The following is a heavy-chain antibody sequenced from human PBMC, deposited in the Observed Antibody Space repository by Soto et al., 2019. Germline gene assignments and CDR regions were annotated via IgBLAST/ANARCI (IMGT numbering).Heavy chain of an antibody. D-gene: IGHD4-17*01. Sequence: GESLKISCKGSGYNFHTYWIAWVRQMPGKGLEWMGFIYPHDSDTRYSPSFRGQVTIPADKSINTAYLQWTSLKASDTAIYFCARPTDYHYGMQVWGQGT. CDR3: ARPTDYHYGMQV. CDR2: IYPHDSDT. CDR1: GYNFHTYW. V-gene: IGHV5-51*01. J-gene: IGHJ6*02.